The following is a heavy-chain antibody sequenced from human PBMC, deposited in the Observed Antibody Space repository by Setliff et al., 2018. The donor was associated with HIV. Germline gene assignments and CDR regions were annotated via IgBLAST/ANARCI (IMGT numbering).Heavy chain of an antibody. CDR2: IFWDDDK. D-gene: IGHD3-16*01. CDR1: GFSLTTSGVH. CDR3: ARGRGMSYYYYYMDV. Sequence: SGPTLVNPTQTLTLTCTVSGFSLTTSGVHVGWIRQPPGKALEWLALIFWDDDKRYSESLRSRLTISKDTSKNQVVLTMTNMDPVDTATYFCARGRGMSYYYYYMDVWGKGTTVTVSS. V-gene: IGHV2-5*02. J-gene: IGHJ6*03.